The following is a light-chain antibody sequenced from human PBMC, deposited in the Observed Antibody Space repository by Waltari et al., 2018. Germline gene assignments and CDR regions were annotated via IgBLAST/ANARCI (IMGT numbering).Light chain of an antibody. J-gene: IGKJ2*01. CDR2: GAS. Sequence: EIVLTQSPGTLSLSPGERATLSCRARHRLRNSGLAWYQMRPGQAPRLRIYGASNRAAGIPDTFSGSGSGTDFTLTISRLEPEDFAVYYCQHYDVLLYTFGQGTKVEI. CDR1: HRLRNSG. V-gene: IGKV3-20*01. CDR3: QHYDVLLYT.